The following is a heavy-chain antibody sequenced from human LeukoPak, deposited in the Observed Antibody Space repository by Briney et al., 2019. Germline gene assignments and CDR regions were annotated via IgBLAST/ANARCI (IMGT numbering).Heavy chain of an antibody. Sequence: GGSLRLSCAASGFTFSSYAMHWVRQAPGKGLEWVAVISYDGSNKYYADSVKGRFTISRDNSKNTLYLQMNSLRAEDTAVYYCAKVYPNYYDSSGYEDYWGQGTLVTVSS. CDR3: AKVYPNYYDSSGYEDY. J-gene: IGHJ4*02. V-gene: IGHV3-30*04. D-gene: IGHD3-22*01. CDR1: GFTFSSYA. CDR2: ISYDGSNK.